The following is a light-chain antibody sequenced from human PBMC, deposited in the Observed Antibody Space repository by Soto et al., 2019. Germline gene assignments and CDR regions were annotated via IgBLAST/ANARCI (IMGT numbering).Light chain of an antibody. CDR2: GAS. J-gene: IGKJ1*01. CDR1: ETIFNNY. CDR3: QQYDTSPAT. Sequence: DIVLTQSPGTLSSSPGERATLSCRASETIFNNYLAWYQQKPGQAPRLLIYGASSRATGIPDRFSGSGSGTDFTLPISRMEPEDFAVYYCQQYDTSPATFGQGTKVEIK. V-gene: IGKV3-20*01.